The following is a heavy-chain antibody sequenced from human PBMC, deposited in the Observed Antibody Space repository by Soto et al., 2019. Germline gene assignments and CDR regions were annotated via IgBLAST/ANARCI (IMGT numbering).Heavy chain of an antibody. CDR1: GYTFNTYY. Sequence: QVQLVQSGAEVKKPGASVKVSCKPSGYTFNTYYLHWVRQAPGQALEWMGVIHPSGGGTTYAQKFLGRVTVTRDTXXXXXXXXXXXXXXXXXXXXXXXXXGHIAVXXASFDYWGQGTLVTVSS. CDR3: XXXGHIAVXXASFDY. CDR2: IHPSGGGT. J-gene: IGHJ4*02. V-gene: IGHV1-46*02. D-gene: IGHD2-21*01.